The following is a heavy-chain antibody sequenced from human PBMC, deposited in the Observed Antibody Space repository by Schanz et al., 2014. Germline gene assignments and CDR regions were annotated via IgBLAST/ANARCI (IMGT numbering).Heavy chain of an antibody. CDR3: AKGGSSLDD. Sequence: QVQLVESGGGVVQPGRSLRLSCAASGFTFSNYGLHWVRQAPGEGLEWVAFIRFDASHKYYADSVKGRFTISRDNSRNTLFLQMNSLRVEDTAVYYCAKGGSSLDDWGQGTLVTVSS. CDR1: GFTFSNYG. D-gene: IGHD3-16*01. J-gene: IGHJ4*02. CDR2: IRFDASHK. V-gene: IGHV3-30*02.